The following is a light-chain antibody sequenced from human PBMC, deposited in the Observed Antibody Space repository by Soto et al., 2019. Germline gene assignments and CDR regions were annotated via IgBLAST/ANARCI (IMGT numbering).Light chain of an antibody. CDR2: DVS. CDR1: RNDVGGYNY. J-gene: IGLJ1*01. CDR3: SSYTSSSTGV. V-gene: IGLV2-14*01. Sequence: QSVLTQPASVSGSPGQSITISCTGNRNDVGGYNYVSWYQQHPGKAPKLMIYDVSNRPSGVSNRFSGSKSGNTASLSISGLQAEDEADYYCSSYTSSSTGVFGTGTKVTVL.